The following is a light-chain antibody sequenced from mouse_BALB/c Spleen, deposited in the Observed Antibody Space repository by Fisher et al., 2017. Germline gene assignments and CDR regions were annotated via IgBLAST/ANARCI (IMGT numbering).Light chain of an antibody. V-gene: IGKV4-59*01. CDR1: SSVSY. CDR2: DTS. J-gene: IGKJ4*01. CDR3: QQWSSNPPT. Sequence: IVLTQTPAIMSASPGEKVTMTCSASSSVSYMHWYQQKSGTSPKRWIYDTSKLASGVPVRFSGSGSGTSYSLTISSMEAEDAATYYCQQWSSNPPTFGSGTKLEIK.